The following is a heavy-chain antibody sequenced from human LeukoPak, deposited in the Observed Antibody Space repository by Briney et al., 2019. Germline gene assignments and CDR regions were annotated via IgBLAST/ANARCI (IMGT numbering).Heavy chain of an antibody. Sequence: SETLSLTCTGADSSISSYDWNWIRQPAGKGLEWIGRIYTSGSTNYNPSLKSRVTMSIDTSKNQFSLKLSSVTAADTAVYYCAGGDSSSWDYNWFDPWGQGTLVTVSS. V-gene: IGHV4-4*07. CDR2: IYTSGST. J-gene: IGHJ5*02. D-gene: IGHD6-13*01. CDR3: AGGDSSSWDYNWFDP. CDR1: DSSISSYD.